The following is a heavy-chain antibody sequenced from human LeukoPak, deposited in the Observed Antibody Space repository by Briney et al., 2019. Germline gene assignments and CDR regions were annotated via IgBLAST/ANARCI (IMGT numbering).Heavy chain of an antibody. D-gene: IGHD1-1*01. CDR2: IYYSGST. CDR1: GFTFSSYS. Sequence: GSLRLSCAASGFTFSSYSMNWVRQAPGKGLEWIGSIYYSGSTYYNPSLKSRVTISVDTSKNQFSLKLSSVTAADTAVYYCARVARNDLTLFDPWGQGTLVTVSS. V-gene: IGHV4-39*07. J-gene: IGHJ5*02. CDR3: ARVARNDLTLFDP.